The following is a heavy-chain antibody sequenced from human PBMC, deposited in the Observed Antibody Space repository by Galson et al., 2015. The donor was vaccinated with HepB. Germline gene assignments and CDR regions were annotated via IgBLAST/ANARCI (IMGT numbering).Heavy chain of an antibody. CDR3: ATYSPISYEGGFDP. D-gene: IGHD2-2*01. Sequence: SVKVSCKASGYTLPELSMHWVRQAPGKGLEWVGGFDAEDGETIYAQKFQGRVTMTNDTSTDTAYMELRSLRSEFTAVYYCATYSPISYEGGFDPWGQGTLVTVSS. V-gene: IGHV1-24*01. CDR2: FDAEDGET. J-gene: IGHJ5*02. CDR1: GYTLPELS.